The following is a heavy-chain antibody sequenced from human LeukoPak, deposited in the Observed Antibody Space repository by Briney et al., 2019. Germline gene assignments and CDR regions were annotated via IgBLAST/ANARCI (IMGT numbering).Heavy chain of an antibody. V-gene: IGHV3-53*01. CDR3: ARDPVPYYGSGSW. Sequence: GGSLRLSCAASGITVSSNYMSWVRQAPGKGLEWVSVIYSGGSTYYADSVKGRFTISRDNSKNTLYLQMNSLRAEDTAVYYCARDPVPYYGSGSWWGQGTLVTVSS. D-gene: IGHD3-10*01. CDR2: IYSGGST. J-gene: IGHJ4*02. CDR1: GITVSSNY.